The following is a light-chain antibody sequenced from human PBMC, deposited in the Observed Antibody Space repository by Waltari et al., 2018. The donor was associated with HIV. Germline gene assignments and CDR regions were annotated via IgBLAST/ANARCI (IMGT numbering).Light chain of an antibody. Sequence: SYVLTQPPSVSVAPGETATITCAGNNIGSKNVHWYQQRPGQAPILVIYYDNERPSGIPARCAGSNSGDTATLTIRRVEVADEADYYCQVWDSDSDHVFGPGTEVTVL. J-gene: IGLJ1*01. V-gene: IGLV3-21*01. CDR2: YDN. CDR1: NIGSKN. CDR3: QVWDSDSDHV.